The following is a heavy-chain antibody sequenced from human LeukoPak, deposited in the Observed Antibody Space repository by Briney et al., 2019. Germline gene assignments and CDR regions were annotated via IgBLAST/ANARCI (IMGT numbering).Heavy chain of an antibody. J-gene: IGHJ4*02. CDR1: GGSISSSSYY. D-gene: IGHD1-1*01. CDR3: ARNWNAYFDY. Sequence: SETLSLTCTVSGGSISSSSYYWGWIRQPPGKGLEWIGSIYYSGSTYYNPSLKSRVTISVDTSKNQFSLKLSSVTAADTAVYYCARNWNAYFDYWGQGTLVTVSS. CDR2: IYYSGST. V-gene: IGHV4-39*07.